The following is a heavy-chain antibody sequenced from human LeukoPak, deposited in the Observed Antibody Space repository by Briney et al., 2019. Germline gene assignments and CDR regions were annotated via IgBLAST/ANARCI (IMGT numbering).Heavy chain of an antibody. CDR2: IHYDGSNE. V-gene: IGHV3-30*02. Sequence: GGSLRLSCVVSGLIFSNYDMYWIRQAPGKGLEWVALIHYDGSNEFYAGSVKGRFAIFRDNSKNTLYLQMNSLRAEDAAVYYCATPGGWANRKDKPSDFWGQGTLVTVSS. CDR1: GLIFSNYD. D-gene: IGHD2/OR15-2a*01. J-gene: IGHJ4*02. CDR3: ATPGGWANRKDKPSDF.